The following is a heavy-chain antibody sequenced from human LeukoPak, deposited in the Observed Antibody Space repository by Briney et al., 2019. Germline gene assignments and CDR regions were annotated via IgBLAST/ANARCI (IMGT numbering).Heavy chain of an antibody. CDR1: GGSFSGYY. Sequence: SETLSLTCAVYGGSFSGYYWSWIRQPPGKGLEWIGYIYYSGSTNYNPSLKSRVTISVDTSKNQFSLKLSSVTAADTAVYYCARDKAVAGLGPWGQGTLVTVSS. V-gene: IGHV4-59*01. CDR3: ARDKAVAGLGP. D-gene: IGHD6-19*01. CDR2: IYYSGST. J-gene: IGHJ5*02.